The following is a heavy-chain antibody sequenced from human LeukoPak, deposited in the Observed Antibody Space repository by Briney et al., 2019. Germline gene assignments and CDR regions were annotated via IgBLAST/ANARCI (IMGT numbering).Heavy chain of an antibody. J-gene: IGHJ3*02. Sequence: ASVKVSCKASGYTFTSYGISWVRQAPGQGLEWMGWISAYNGNTNYAQKLQGRVTMTTDTSTSTAYMELRSLRSDDTAVYYCARGYYYGSGSYYKGAFDIWGQGTMVTVSS. CDR3: ARGYYYGSGSYYKGAFDI. CDR1: GYTFTSYG. V-gene: IGHV1-18*01. CDR2: ISAYNGNT. D-gene: IGHD3-10*01.